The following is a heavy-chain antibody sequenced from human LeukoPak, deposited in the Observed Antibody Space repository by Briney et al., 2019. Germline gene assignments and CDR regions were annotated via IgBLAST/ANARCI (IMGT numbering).Heavy chain of an antibody. CDR3: ARGGGYSSGMFDY. CDR2: IWYDGSNK. D-gene: IGHD6-19*01. J-gene: IGHJ4*02. CDR1: GFTFSSYG. Sequence: GGSXRXSXAXXGFTFSSYGMHWVRQAPGKGLEWVAVIWYDGSNKYYADSVKGRFTISRDNSKNTLYMQMNSLRAEETAVYYCARGGGYSSGMFDYWGQGTLVTVSS. V-gene: IGHV3-33*08.